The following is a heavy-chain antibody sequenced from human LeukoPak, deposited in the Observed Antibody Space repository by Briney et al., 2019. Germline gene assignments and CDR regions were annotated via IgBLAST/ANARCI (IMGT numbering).Heavy chain of an antibody. CDR3: ARRAATERGHSYGLDY. Sequence: GGSLRLSCAASGFTFSSYSMNWVRQAPGKGLEWVSSISSSSRYIYYADSMTGRFTISRDNAKNSLYLQMHSLRAEDTAMYYCARRAATERGHSYGLDYWGQGTLVTVSS. D-gene: IGHD5-18*01. CDR2: ISSSSRYI. J-gene: IGHJ4*02. CDR1: GFTFSSYS. V-gene: IGHV3-21*01.